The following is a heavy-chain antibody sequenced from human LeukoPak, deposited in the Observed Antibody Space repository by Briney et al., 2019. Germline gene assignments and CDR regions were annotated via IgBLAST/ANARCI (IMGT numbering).Heavy chain of an antibody. J-gene: IGHJ4*02. CDR3: ARDAAAGTFFPAY. CDR2: IKQEGSEK. Sequence: GGSLRLSCAASGFTFNSFWMSWVRAAPGEGREWVANIKQEGSEKYYVDCVKSRFTISRDNDMNSMYLQMNSLRPEYTALYYCARDAAAGTFFPAYWGQGTLVTLSS. D-gene: IGHD6-13*01. CDR1: GFTFNSFW. V-gene: IGHV3-7*01.